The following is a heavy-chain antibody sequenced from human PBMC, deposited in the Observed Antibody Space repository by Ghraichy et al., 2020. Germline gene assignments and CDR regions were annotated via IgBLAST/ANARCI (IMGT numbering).Heavy chain of an antibody. Sequence: SETLSLTCAVYGGSFSGYYWSWIRQPPGKGLEWIGEINHSGSTNYNPSLKSRVTISVDTSKNQFSLKLSSVTAADTAVYYCARGGRIDFWSGSNDYYYMDVWGKGTTVTVSS. CDR2: INHSGST. D-gene: IGHD3-3*01. J-gene: IGHJ6*03. V-gene: IGHV4-34*01. CDR3: ARGGRIDFWSGSNDYYYMDV. CDR1: GGSFSGYY.